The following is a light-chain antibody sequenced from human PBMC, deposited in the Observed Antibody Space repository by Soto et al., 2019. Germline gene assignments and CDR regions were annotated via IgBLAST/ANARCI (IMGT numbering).Light chain of an antibody. CDR2: GSS. Sequence: EIVLTQSPGTLSSSPGERATLSCRASQRVSSSYLAWYQHRPGQAPRLLIYGSSRRATGIPDRFGGSGSGTDFTLTISRLEPEEFAVYYCQQYGDSSWTFGQGTQVEIK. J-gene: IGKJ1*01. V-gene: IGKV3-20*01. CDR1: QRVSSSY. CDR3: QQYGDSSWT.